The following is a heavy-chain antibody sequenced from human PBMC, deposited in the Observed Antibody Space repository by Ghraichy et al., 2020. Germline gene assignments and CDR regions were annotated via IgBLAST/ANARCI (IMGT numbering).Heavy chain of an antibody. CDR2: IYYSGTT. CDR3: ARVPTMFGVAPWGMDI. Sequence: SETLSLTCTVSGASISGFYWSWIRQPPGRGLEWIGHIYYSGTTNYSPSLKSRLTLSVDRSQNLVSLRLSSMTSADTAVYYCARVPTMFGVAPWGMDIWGQGTTVTFS. D-gene: IGHD3-3*01. J-gene: IGHJ6*02. V-gene: IGHV4-59*01. CDR1: GASISGFY.